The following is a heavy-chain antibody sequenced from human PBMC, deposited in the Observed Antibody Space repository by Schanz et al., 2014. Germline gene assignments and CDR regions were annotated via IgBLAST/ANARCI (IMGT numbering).Heavy chain of an antibody. Sequence: EVQLVESGGGVVQPGRSLRLSCVASGFTFSSYAMHWVRQAPGKGLEYVSTINSNGGSTYYANSVKGRFSISRDNSKNTLYLQMSSLRAEDMAVYYCARGRAVAGTGYFDYWGQGTLVTVSS. CDR1: GFTFSSYA. D-gene: IGHD6-19*01. CDR3: ARGRAVAGTGYFDY. V-gene: IGHV3-64*01. CDR2: INSNGGST. J-gene: IGHJ4*02.